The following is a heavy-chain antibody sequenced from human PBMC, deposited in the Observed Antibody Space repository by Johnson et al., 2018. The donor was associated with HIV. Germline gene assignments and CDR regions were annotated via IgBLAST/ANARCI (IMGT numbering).Heavy chain of an antibody. CDR3: ARGRGFHYYDSRDYSDDAFDI. V-gene: IGHV3-30*03. CDR2: ISYDGSNK. Sequence: VQLVESGGGVVQPGMSLRLSCAASGFTFSSYGMHWVRQAPGKGLEWVAVISYDGSNKYYADSVKGRFTISRDNSKNTLYLQMNSLRTEDTAVYYCARGRGFHYYDSRDYSDDAFDIWGQGTMVTVSS. D-gene: IGHD3-22*01. J-gene: IGHJ3*02. CDR1: GFTFSSYG.